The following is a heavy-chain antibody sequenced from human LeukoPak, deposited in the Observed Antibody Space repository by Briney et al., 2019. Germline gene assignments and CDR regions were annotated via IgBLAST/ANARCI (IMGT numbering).Heavy chain of an antibody. CDR3: ARDFRGGKSRSPDC. D-gene: IGHD4-23*01. CDR2: ISNSGSTK. Sequence: GGSLRLSCVASGFTLIRYEMNWVRQAPGKGLEWVSYISNSGSTKYYADSVKGRFTISRDNAKNLLHLQMNSLRVEDTAVYYCARDFRGGKSRSPDCWGQGTLDIVSS. J-gene: IGHJ4*02. CDR1: GFTLIRYE. V-gene: IGHV3-48*03.